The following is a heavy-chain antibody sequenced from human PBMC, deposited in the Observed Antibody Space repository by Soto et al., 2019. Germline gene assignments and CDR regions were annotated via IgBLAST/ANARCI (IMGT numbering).Heavy chain of an antibody. CDR1: GFMFSAYT. Sequence: GGSLRLSCAASGFMFSAYTMNWVRQAPGKGLEWLSSISDDSTYIDYADSLRGRFTVSRDNARKSLYLQMDSLGPKDTGVYYCATPYYFNHWGPGTLVTVSS. D-gene: IGHD3-16*01. CDR3: ATPYYFNH. V-gene: IGHV3-21*01. CDR2: ISDDSTYI. J-gene: IGHJ1*01.